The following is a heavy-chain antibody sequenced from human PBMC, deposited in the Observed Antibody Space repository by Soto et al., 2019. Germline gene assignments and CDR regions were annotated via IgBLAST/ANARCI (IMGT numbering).Heavy chain of an antibody. CDR3: ARGRLAAAGHDY. Sequence: SETLSLTCTVSGGSTSSYYWSWIRQPPGKGLEWIGYIYYSGSTNYNPSLKSRVTISVDTSRNQFSLKLSSVTAADTAVYYRARGRLAAAGHDYWGQGTLVTVSS. D-gene: IGHD6-13*01. CDR1: GGSTSSYY. CDR2: IYYSGST. J-gene: IGHJ4*02. V-gene: IGHV4-59*01.